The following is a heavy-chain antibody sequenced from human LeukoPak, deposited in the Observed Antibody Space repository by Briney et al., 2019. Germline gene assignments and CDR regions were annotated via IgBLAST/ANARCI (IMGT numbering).Heavy chain of an antibody. V-gene: IGHV4-34*01. J-gene: IGHJ4*02. Sequence: SETLSLTCAVYGGSFSGYYWSWIRQPPGKGLEWIGEINHSGSTNYNPSLKSRVTISVDTSKNQFSLKLSSVTAADTAVYYCARKGTTRRTSFDYWGQGPLVTVPS. CDR1: GGSFSGYY. D-gene: IGHD1-1*01. CDR2: INHSGST. CDR3: ARKGTTRRTSFDY.